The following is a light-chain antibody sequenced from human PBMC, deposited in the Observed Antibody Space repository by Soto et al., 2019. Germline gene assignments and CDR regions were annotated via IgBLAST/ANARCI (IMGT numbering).Light chain of an antibody. CDR3: HQYGSSPYP. Sequence: EIVLTQSPGTLSLSPGERATLSYRASQSVSSSYLDWYQQKPGQAPRLRIYGASSRATGITDRFSGSVSGTYFTLNISRLEREDFAVYYCHQYGSSPYPFGQGTKLEIK. CDR1: QSVSSSY. CDR2: GAS. V-gene: IGKV3-20*01. J-gene: IGKJ2*01.